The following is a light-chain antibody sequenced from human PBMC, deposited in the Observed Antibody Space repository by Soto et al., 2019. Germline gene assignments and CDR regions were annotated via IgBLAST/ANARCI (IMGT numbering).Light chain of an antibody. Sequence: QSVLTQPASVSGSPGQSITISCTGTISDVSGYNFVSWYQQYPGKAPKLMIYDVSNRPSGVSNRFSGSKSGNTASLTISGLHAEDEADYYCSSYTSSNTYVFGAGTKVTVL. V-gene: IGLV2-14*03. CDR3: SSYTSSNTYV. CDR2: DVS. J-gene: IGLJ1*01. CDR1: ISDVSGYNF.